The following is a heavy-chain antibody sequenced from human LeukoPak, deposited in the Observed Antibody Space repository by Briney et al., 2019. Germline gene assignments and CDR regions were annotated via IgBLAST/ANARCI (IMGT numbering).Heavy chain of an antibody. CDR3: ARDLEWEPA. V-gene: IGHV4-61*02. CDR2: IYASGST. Sequence: NPSETLSLTCTVSGGSITSGSYYWSWIRQPAGKGLEWIGRIYASGSTNYNPSLKSRVTISGDTSKNQFSLKLSSVTAADTAVYYCARDLEWEPAWGQGTLVTVSS. CDR1: GGSITSGSYY. J-gene: IGHJ4*02. D-gene: IGHD3-3*01.